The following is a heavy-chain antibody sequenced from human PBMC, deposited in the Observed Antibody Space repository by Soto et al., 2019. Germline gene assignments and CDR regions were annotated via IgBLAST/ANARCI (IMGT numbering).Heavy chain of an antibody. CDR2: IYWDDDK. CDR3: AHRVGDRSGYYSEFDY. Sequence: QITLKESGPTLVKPTQTLTLTCTFSGFSLSTSGVGVGWIRQPPGKALEWLALIYWDDDKRYSPSLKSRLTTTXXAXKXXVGLTMTNMDPVDTATYYCAHRVGDRSGYYSEFDYWGQGTLVTVSS. CDR1: GFSLSTSGVG. J-gene: IGHJ4*02. D-gene: IGHD3-22*01. V-gene: IGHV2-5*02.